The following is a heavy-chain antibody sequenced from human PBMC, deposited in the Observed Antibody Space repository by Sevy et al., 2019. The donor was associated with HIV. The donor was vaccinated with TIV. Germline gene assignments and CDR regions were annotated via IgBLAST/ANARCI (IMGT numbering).Heavy chain of an antibody. Sequence: SETLSLTCTVSGGSISSYYWSWIRQPPGKGLERIGYIYYSGSTKYNPSLKSRVTISVDTSKNQFSLKLSSVTAADTAVYYCARTGRYYYDSSGYGYYYYGMDVWGQGTTVTVSS. D-gene: IGHD3-22*01. CDR2: IYYSGST. J-gene: IGHJ6*02. CDR3: ARTGRYYYDSSGYGYYYYGMDV. CDR1: GGSISSYY. V-gene: IGHV4-59*01.